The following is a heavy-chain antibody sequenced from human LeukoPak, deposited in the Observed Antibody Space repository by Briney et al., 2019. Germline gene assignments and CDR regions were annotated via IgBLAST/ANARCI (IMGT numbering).Heavy chain of an antibody. CDR1: GFTFSSYG. V-gene: IGHV3-30*02. J-gene: IGHJ5*02. CDR3: AKDPPFGELGGLSP. Sequence: GGSLRLSCAASGFTFSSYGMHWVRQAPSKGLEWVAFKRYDGSNKYYADSVKGRFTISRYNSKNTLYLQMNSLRAEDTAVYYCAKDPPFGELGGLSPWGQGTLVTVSS. CDR2: KRYDGSNK. D-gene: IGHD3-10*01.